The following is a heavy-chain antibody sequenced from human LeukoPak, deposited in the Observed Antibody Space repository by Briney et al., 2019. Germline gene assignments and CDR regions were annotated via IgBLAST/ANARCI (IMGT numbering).Heavy chain of an antibody. D-gene: IGHD3-22*01. CDR3: ARGKDYYDTSGYPTFHY. Sequence: PSETLSLTCTVSGGSISTYYWSWIRRPPGKGLEWIGYIYYSGSTNHNPSLKSRVTISVDTSKNQLSLKLTSVLAADTAVYYCARGKDYYDTSGYPTFHYWGQGTLVTVSS. V-gene: IGHV4-59*01. J-gene: IGHJ4*02. CDR1: GGSISTYY. CDR2: IYYSGST.